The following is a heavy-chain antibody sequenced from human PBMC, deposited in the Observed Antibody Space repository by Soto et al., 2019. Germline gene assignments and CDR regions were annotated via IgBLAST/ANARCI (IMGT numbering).Heavy chain of an antibody. CDR2: IYYSVST. D-gene: IGHD3-16*01. Sequence: QVQLQESGPGLVKPSQTLSLTCTVSGGSISSGDYYWSWIRQPPGKVLEWIGYIYYSVSTYYNPYLKRRFTISVDTAKNQFSLKLSSVTAADTAVYYCARDVRGSYFDYWGQGTLVTVSS. CDR3: ARDVRGSYFDY. V-gene: IGHV4-30-4*01. J-gene: IGHJ4*02. CDR1: GGSISSGDYY.